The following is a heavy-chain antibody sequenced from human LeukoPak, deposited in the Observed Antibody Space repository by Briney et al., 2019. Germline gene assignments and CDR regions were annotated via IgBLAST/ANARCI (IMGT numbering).Heavy chain of an antibody. Sequence: ASVKVSCKASGYTFTGYCMHWVRQAPGQGLEWMGWINAGNGNTKYSQKFQGRVTITRDTSASTAYMELSSLRSEDTAVYYCARVGSGTLDYWGQGTLVTVSS. CDR1: GYTFTGYC. CDR2: INAGNGNT. D-gene: IGHD3-10*01. CDR3: ARVGSGTLDY. J-gene: IGHJ4*02. V-gene: IGHV1-3*01.